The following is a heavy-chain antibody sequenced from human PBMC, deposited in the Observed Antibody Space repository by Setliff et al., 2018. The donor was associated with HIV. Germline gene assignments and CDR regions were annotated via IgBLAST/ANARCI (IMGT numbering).Heavy chain of an antibody. Sequence: SETLSLTCAVCGGSFSDYNWSRIRQPPGKGLEWIGEINHSGSNSHIPSLKSRVIISVDTSKNQFSLKMRSVTAGDTAMYYCSRGIVQRQWLRSLIFYYYYVDVWANGTMVTVSS. J-gene: IGHJ6*03. V-gene: IGHV4-34*01. D-gene: IGHD5-12*01. CDR2: INHSGSN. CDR3: SRGIVQRQWLRSLIFYYYYVDV. CDR1: GGSFSDYN.